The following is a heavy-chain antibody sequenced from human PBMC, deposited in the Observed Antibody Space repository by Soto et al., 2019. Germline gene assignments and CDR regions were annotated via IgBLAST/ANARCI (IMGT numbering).Heavy chain of an antibody. D-gene: IGHD6-6*01. CDR1: GYTFTSYY. J-gene: IGHJ4*02. CDR3: ARDFNKGQLAGGY. V-gene: IGHV1-46*01. Sequence: ASVKVSCKASGYTFTSYYMHWVRQAPGQGLEWMGIINPSGGSTSYAQKFQGRVTMTTDTSTSTAYMELRSLRSDDTAVYYCARDFNKGQLAGGYWGQGTLVTVSS. CDR2: INPSGGST.